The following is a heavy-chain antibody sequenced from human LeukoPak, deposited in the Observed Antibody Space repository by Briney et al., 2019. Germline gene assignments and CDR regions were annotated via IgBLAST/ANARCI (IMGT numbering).Heavy chain of an antibody. D-gene: IGHD1-7*01. J-gene: IGHJ4*02. CDR1: GFTVSSNY. V-gene: IGHV3-53*01. Sequence: AGGSLRLSCAASGFTVSSNYMSWVRQAPGKGLEWVSVIYSGGSTYYADSVKGRFTISRDNSKNTLYLQMNSLRAEDTAVYYCAKVQTTHFDYWGQGTLVTVSS. CDR2: IYSGGST. CDR3: AKVQTTHFDY.